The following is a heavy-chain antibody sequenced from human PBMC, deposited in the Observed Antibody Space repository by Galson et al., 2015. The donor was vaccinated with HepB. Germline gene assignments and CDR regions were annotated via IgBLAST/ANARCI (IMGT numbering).Heavy chain of an antibody. Sequence: SLRLSCAASGFTFSSYAMHWVRQAPGKGLEWVAVIPYDGSNKYYADSVKGRFTISRDNSKNTLYLQMNSLRAEDTAVYYCARDSSGWRDYFDYWGQGTLVTVSS. CDR2: IPYDGSNK. J-gene: IGHJ4*02. CDR3: ARDSSGWRDYFDY. V-gene: IGHV3-30*04. CDR1: GFTFSSYA. D-gene: IGHD6-19*01.